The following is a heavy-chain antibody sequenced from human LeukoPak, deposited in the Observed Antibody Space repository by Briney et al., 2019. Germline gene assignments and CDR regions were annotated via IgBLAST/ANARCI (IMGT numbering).Heavy chain of an antibody. CDR2: IYYSGST. V-gene: IGHV4-39*01. CDR1: GGSISSSSYY. D-gene: IGHD6-19*01. J-gene: IGHJ4*02. CDR3: ACRIAVAGTLFDY. Sequence: PSETLSLTCTVSGGSISSSSYYWGWVRQPPGKGLEWIGSIYYSGSTYYNPSLKSRVTISVDTSKNQFSLKLSSVTAAGTAVYYCACRIAVAGTLFDYWGQGTLVTVSS.